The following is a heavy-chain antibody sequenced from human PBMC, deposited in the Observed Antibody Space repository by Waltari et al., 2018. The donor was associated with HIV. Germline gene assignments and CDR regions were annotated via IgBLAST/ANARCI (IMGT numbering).Heavy chain of an antibody. D-gene: IGHD3-16*01. J-gene: IGHJ4*02. CDR2: IRSRNNTI. CDR1: GFTFSSYS. V-gene: IGHV3-48*04. Sequence: EVQLVESGGGLVQPGGSLRLSCAASGFTFSSYSMTWVRQGPGRGWDWVSYIRSRNNTIYYADSLKGRITISRDNAKNSLYLQLNSLRAEDTAVYYWATGIHYVPFDHWGQGTLVTVSS. CDR3: ATGIHYVPFDH.